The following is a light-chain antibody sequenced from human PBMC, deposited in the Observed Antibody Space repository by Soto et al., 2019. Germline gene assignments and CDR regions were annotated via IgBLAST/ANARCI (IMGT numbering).Light chain of an antibody. V-gene: IGLV2-11*01. J-gene: IGLJ3*02. Sequence: QSALTQPRSVSESPGQSVTISCTGTNTDVGTYNYVSWYQQHPGKAPKLMIFDVTKRPSGVPDRFSGSKSGNTASLTISGLQAEDEADYYCCSYAGSYTLVFGGGTKGTVL. CDR1: NTDVGTYNY. CDR3: CSYAGSYTLV. CDR2: DVT.